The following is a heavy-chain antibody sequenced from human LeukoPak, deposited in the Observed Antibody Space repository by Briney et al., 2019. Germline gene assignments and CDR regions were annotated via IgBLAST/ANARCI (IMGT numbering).Heavy chain of an antibody. CDR2: ISSGSSAI. CDR1: GFTFTTYS. V-gene: IGHV3-21*04. D-gene: IGHD2-15*01. Sequence: PGGSLRLSCEASGFTFTTYSMTWVRQAPGKGLEWVSIISSGSSAIFSADALKGRFTISRDDAKNLLYLDMNSLRVEDAAVYYCARAPVTSCRGAFCYPFDYWGRGTLVTVSS. CDR3: ARAPVTSCRGAFCYPFDY. J-gene: IGHJ4*02.